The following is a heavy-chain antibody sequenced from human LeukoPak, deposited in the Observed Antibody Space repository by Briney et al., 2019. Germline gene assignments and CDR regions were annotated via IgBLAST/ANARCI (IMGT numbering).Heavy chain of an antibody. CDR3: ARDFIVLSYSDFWRGYYAGDF. V-gene: IGHV3-11*06. J-gene: IGHJ4*02. D-gene: IGHD3-3*01. CDR2: ISSSSSYT. Sequence: GGSLRLSCAASGFTFSDYYMSWIRQAPGKGLEWVSYISSSSSYTNYADSVKGRFTISRDNAKNSLYLQMNSLRAEDTAVYYCARDFIVLSYSDFWRGYYAGDFWGQGTLVTVTS. CDR1: GFTFSDYY.